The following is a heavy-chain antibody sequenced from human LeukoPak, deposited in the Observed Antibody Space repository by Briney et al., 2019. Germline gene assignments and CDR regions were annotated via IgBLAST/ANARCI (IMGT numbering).Heavy chain of an antibody. Sequence: TGGSLRLSRTVSGFTVSSSSWSWVRQAPGKGLEWVSFIYSGGNTHYSDSVKGRFTISRDNSKNTVYLQMNSLRSEDTAVYYCARGGPAGDFIVVAPTNNAFDIWGQGTMVTVSS. CDR2: IYSGGNT. V-gene: IGHV3-53*05. CDR3: ARGGPAGDFIVVAPTNNAFDI. J-gene: IGHJ3*02. CDR1: GFTVSSSS. D-gene: IGHD2-2*01.